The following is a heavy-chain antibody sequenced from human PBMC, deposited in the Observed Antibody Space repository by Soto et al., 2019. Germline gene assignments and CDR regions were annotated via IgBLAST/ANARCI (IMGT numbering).Heavy chain of an antibody. V-gene: IGHV1-3*04. D-gene: IGHD1-1*01. CDR3: ARNVDDFDP. CDR2: INTGNGNT. Sequence: QVKLVQSGAEVKKPGASVKVSCKASGYTFTRYAMHWVRQAPGQGLEWMGWINTGNGNTHYSQKFQGRVTFTRDASATTAYMELSSLTSEDTAVYYCARNVDDFDPWGQGTLVTVSS. J-gene: IGHJ5*02. CDR1: GYTFTRYA.